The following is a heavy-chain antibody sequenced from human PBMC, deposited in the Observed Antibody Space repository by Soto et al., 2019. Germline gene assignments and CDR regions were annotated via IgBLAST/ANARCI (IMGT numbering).Heavy chain of an antibody. CDR1: GFTFSNYA. V-gene: IGHV3-23*01. D-gene: IGHD3-16*01. Sequence: EVQLLESGGGLVQPGGSLKLSCSASGFTFSNYAMSWVRQAPGKGLEWVSVISGGGGATYYADSVKGRFTISRDNSKNTLYLQMNSLRAEDTAVYHCANEELRPTGGATLTGYFDYWGQGILVTVSS. CDR3: ANEELRPTGGATLTGYFDY. CDR2: ISGGGGAT. J-gene: IGHJ4*02.